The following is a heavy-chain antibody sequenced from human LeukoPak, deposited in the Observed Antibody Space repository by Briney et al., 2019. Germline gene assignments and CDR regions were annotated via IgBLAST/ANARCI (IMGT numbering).Heavy chain of an antibody. J-gene: IGHJ4*02. CDR3: ARPGDYYDSSGYN. CDR2: IYYSGST. Sequence: PSETLSLTCTVSGGSISSSSYYWGWIRQPPGKGLEWIGSIYYSGSTYYNPSLKSRVTISVDTSKNQFSLKLSSVTAADTSVYYCARPGDYYDSSGYNWGKGTLVTVPS. CDR1: GGSISSSSYY. D-gene: IGHD3-22*01. V-gene: IGHV4-39*01.